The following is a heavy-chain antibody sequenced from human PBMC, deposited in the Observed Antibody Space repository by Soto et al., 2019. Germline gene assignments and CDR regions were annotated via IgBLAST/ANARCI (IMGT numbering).Heavy chain of an antibody. CDR2: IWYDGSNK. D-gene: IGHD4-4*01. CDR1: GFTFSSYG. CDR3: AREFHDYSNYGESSWFDP. J-gene: IGHJ5*02. V-gene: IGHV3-33*01. Sequence: QVQLVESGGGVVQPGRSLRLSCAASGFTFSSYGMHWVRQAPGKGLGWVAVIWYDGSNKYYADSVKGRFTISRDNSKNPLYLQMNSLRAEDTAVYYCAREFHDYSNYGESSWFDPWGQGTLVTVSS.